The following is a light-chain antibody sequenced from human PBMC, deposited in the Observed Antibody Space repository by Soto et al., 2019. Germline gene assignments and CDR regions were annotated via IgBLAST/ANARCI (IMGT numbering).Light chain of an antibody. Sequence: DIQMTQSPSSLSASVGDRVTITVRACQSISRYLNWYQQKPGKAPNLLIYVVASLQSEVPSRFSGSGSGTDFTLTITSLQPEDFATYYCQQSYGTPITFGQGTRLEIK. CDR1: QSISRY. V-gene: IGKV1-39*01. CDR3: QQSYGTPIT. J-gene: IGKJ5*01. CDR2: VVA.